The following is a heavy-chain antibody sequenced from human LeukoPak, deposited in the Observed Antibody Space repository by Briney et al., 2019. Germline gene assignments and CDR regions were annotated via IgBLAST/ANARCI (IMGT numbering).Heavy chain of an antibody. Sequence: ASVTVSCKASGYTFTSYDINWVRQAPGQGLEWMGWTNPNSGNTVYAQKFQGRVIMTRNTSISTAYMELSSLRSEDTAVYYCARVIRGAPTNWFDPWGQGTLVTVSS. D-gene: IGHD1-26*01. V-gene: IGHV1-8*01. CDR3: ARVIRGAPTNWFDP. CDR1: GYTFTSYD. J-gene: IGHJ5*02. CDR2: TNPNSGNT.